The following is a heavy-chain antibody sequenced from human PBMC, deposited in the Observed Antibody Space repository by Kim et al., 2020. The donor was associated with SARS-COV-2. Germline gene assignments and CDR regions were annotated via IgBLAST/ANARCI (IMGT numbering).Heavy chain of an antibody. Sequence: SETLSLTCAVYGWSFSGYYWSWIRQPPGKGLEWIGEINHSGSTNYNPSLKSRVTISVDTSKNQFSLNLSSVTAADTAVYYCARGLGLLWFGELLSHAFDIWGQGTMVTVSS. CDR3: ARGLGLLWFGELLSHAFDI. CDR2: INHSGST. D-gene: IGHD3-10*01. J-gene: IGHJ3*02. CDR1: GWSFSGYY. V-gene: IGHV4-34*01.